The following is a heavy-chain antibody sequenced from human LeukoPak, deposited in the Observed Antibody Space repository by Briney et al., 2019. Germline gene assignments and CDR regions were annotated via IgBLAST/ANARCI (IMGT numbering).Heavy chain of an antibody. CDR1: GYSFTSNY. J-gene: IGHJ4*02. V-gene: IGHV1-46*01. CDR3: ARDQEAFDY. Sequence: ASVKVSCKASGYSFTSNYIHWVRQAPGQGLEWMGMIYPRDGRTSYAQKFQGRVTVTRDTSTSTVHMELSGLRSEDTAVYYCARDQEAFDYWGQGTLVTVSS. CDR2: IYPRDGRT.